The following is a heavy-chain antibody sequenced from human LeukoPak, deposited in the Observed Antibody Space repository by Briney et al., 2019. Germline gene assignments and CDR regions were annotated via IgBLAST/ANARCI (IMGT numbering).Heavy chain of an antibody. CDR1: GFTVSSNY. Sequence: GGSLRLSCAASGFTVSSNYMSWVRQAPGKGLEWIAYINHNAEMIFYPDFVKGRFTISRDNAKNSLYLQMNALRYEDTAIYYCARDHDWAFDLWGQGTLVTVSS. CDR3: ARDHDWAFDL. J-gene: IGHJ4*02. D-gene: IGHD3-9*01. V-gene: IGHV3-48*02. CDR2: INHNAEMI.